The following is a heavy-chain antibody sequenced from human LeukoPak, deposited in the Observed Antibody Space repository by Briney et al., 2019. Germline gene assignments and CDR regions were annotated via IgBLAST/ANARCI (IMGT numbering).Heavy chain of an antibody. CDR1: GYTFTGYY. Sequence: ASVTVSCKASGYTFTGYYMHWVRQAPGQGLEWMGWINPNSGGTNYAQKFQGWVTMTRDTSISTAYMELSRLRSDDTAVYYCARDILYCSGGSCYEGLHYYYGMDVWGQGTTVTVSS. D-gene: IGHD2-15*01. CDR2: INPNSGGT. CDR3: ARDILYCSGGSCYEGLHYYYGMDV. J-gene: IGHJ6*02. V-gene: IGHV1-2*04.